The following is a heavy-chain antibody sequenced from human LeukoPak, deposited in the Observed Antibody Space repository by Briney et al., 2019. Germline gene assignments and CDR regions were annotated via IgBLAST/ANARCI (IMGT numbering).Heavy chain of an antibody. CDR1: GYTFTSYY. D-gene: IGHD5-18*01. CDR3: ARGGYSYGAFDY. Sequence: ASVKVSCKASGYTFTSYYMHWVRQAPGQGLEWMGIINPSGGSTSYAQKFQGRVTMTRDTSTSTAYMELSRLRSDDTAVYYCARGGYSYGAFDYWGQGTLVTVSS. V-gene: IGHV1-46*01. CDR2: INPSGGST. J-gene: IGHJ4*02.